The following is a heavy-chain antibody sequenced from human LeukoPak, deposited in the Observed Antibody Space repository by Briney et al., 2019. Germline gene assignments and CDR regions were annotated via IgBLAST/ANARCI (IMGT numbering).Heavy chain of an antibody. CDR2: ISSSSSYI. CDR1: GFIFSSYS. J-gene: IGHJ5*02. D-gene: IGHD6-13*01. Sequence: PGGSLRLSCAASGFIFSSYSMNWVRQAPGKGLEWVSSISSSSSYIYYADSVKGRFTISRDNAKNSLYLQMNSLRAEDTAVYYCARDATPIAAAGTGWFDPWGQGTLVTVSS. CDR3: ARDATPIAAAGTGWFDP. V-gene: IGHV3-21*01.